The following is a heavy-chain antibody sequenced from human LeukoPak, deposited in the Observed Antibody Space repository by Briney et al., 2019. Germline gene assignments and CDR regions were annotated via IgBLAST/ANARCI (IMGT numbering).Heavy chain of an antibody. CDR1: GGTFSSYA. J-gene: IGHJ4*02. CDR2: ISAYNGNT. Sequence: ASVKVSCKASGGTFSSYAISWVRQAPGQGLEWMGRISAYNGNTNYAQKLQGRVTMTTDTSTSTAYMELRSLRSDDTAVYYCARVRPESGYEFDYWGQGTLVTVSS. V-gene: IGHV1-18*01. D-gene: IGHD5-12*01. CDR3: ARVRPESGYEFDY.